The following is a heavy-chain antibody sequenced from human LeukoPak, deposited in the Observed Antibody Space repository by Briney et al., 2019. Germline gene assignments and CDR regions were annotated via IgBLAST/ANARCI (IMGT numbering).Heavy chain of an antibody. CDR1: GGTFISYT. J-gene: IGHJ5*02. Sequence: ASVKVSCKASGGTFISYTISWVRQAPGQGLEWMGRIIPILGIANYAQKFQGRVTITADKSTSTAYMELSSLRSEDTAVYYCATNGVLHLNWFDPWGQGTLVTVSS. CDR3: ATNGVLHLNWFDP. CDR2: IIPILGIA. D-gene: IGHD4/OR15-4a*01. V-gene: IGHV1-69*02.